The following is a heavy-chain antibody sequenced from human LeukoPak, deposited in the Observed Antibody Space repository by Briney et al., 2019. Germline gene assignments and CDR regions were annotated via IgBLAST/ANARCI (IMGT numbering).Heavy chain of an antibody. Sequence: SQTLSLTCTVSGGSISSGDYYWSWIRQPPGKGLEWIGYIYYSGSTYYNPSLKSRVTISVDTSKNQFSLKLSSVTAADTAVCYCARGEHNWNDLGWFDPWGQGTLVTVSS. CDR1: GGSISSGDYY. CDR2: IYYSGST. D-gene: IGHD1-20*01. CDR3: ARGEHNWNDLGWFDP. J-gene: IGHJ5*02. V-gene: IGHV4-30-4*01.